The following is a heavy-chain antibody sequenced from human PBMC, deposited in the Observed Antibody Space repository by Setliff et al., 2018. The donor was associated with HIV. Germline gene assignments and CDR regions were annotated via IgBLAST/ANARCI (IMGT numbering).Heavy chain of an antibody. CDR1: GYTFTGYY. Sequence: ASVKVSCKASGYTFTGYYMHWVRQAPGQGLEWMGWINPNSGGTNYAQMFQGRVTMTRDTSITTAYMEVSRLTSDDTALYFCARRVSYASSGYPLGYWGQGTQVTVSS. D-gene: IGHD3-22*01. CDR3: ARRVSYASSGYPLGY. V-gene: IGHV1-2*02. J-gene: IGHJ4*02. CDR2: INPNSGGT.